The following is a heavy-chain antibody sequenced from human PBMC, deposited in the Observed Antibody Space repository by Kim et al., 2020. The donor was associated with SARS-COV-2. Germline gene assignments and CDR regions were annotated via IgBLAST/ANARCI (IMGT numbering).Heavy chain of an antibody. CDR3: AGDKTEMNAAERDDY. CDR1: GASIRDYF. CDR2: ISDTGTT. J-gene: IGHJ4*02. Sequence: SETLSLTCTVSGASIRDYFWSWVRQPPGMGLEWIGYISDTGTTSYNPSLKSRVTISRNTSKNQLSLRLNFVTAADTAVYFCAGDKTEMNAAERDDYWGLG. D-gene: IGHD1-1*01. V-gene: IGHV4-59*03.